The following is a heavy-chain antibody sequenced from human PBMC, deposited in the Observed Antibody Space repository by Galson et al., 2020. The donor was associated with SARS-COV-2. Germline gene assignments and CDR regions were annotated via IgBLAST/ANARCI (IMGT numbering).Heavy chain of an antibody. J-gene: IGHJ4*02. CDR3: ASGLAMIVGVN. D-gene: IGHD3-22*01. CDR1: GFTFSSYA. CDR2: ISYDGSNK. V-gene: IGHV3-30*04. Sequence: GESLKISCAASGFTFSSYAMHWVRPAPGKGLEWVAVISYDGSNKYYADSVKGRFTISRDNSKNTLYLQMNSLRAEDTAVYYCASGLAMIVGVNWGQGTLVTVSS.